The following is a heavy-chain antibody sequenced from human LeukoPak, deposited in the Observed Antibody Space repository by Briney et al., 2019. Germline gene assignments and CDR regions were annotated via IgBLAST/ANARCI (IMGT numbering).Heavy chain of an antibody. CDR2: IYSDGST. V-gene: IGHV3-53*01. D-gene: IGHD2-15*01. J-gene: IGHJ4*02. CDR1: GFTVSSNY. Sequence: GGSLRLSCAASGFTVSSNYMSWVRQAPGKGLEWVSEIYSDGSTYYAASVKGRFSISRDNSKNTVYLQMNSLRAEDTALYYCARAGVVVAATWAYYFDYWGQGTLVTVSS. CDR3: ARAGVVVAATWAYYFDY.